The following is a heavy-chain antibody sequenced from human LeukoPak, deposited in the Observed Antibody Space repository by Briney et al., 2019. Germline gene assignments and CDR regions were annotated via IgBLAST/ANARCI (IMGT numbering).Heavy chain of an antibody. CDR1: GFTFSSYW. CDR3: ARSPPTIFGVVILLDY. D-gene: IGHD3-3*01. Sequence: GGSLRLSCAASGFTFSSYWMHWVRHAPGKGLVWVSRINSDGSSTIYADSVKGRFTISRDNAKNTLYLQMNSLRAEDTAVYYCARSPPTIFGVVILLDYWGQGTLVTVSS. CDR2: INSDGSST. V-gene: IGHV3-74*01. J-gene: IGHJ4*02.